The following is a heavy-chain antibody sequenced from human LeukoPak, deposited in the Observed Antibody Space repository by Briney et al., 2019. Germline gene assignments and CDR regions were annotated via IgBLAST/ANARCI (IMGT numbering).Heavy chain of an antibody. D-gene: IGHD3-22*01. Sequence: PGGSLRLSCAGSGFSFSHYAINWVRQAPGKGLEWVSSITSSSDYIYYADSVKGRFTISRDNAKNSLYLQMNSLRAEDTAVYYCARRGNYYDSSGYLGYWGQGTLVTVSS. CDR2: ITSSSDYI. CDR1: GFSFSHYA. J-gene: IGHJ4*02. CDR3: ARRGNYYDSSGYLGY. V-gene: IGHV3-21*01.